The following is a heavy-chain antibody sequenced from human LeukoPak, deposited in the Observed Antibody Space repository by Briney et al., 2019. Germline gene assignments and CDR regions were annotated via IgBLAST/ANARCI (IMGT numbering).Heavy chain of an antibody. Sequence: PGGSLRLSCAASGFTFSSYGMHWVRQAPGKGLEWVAVIWYDGSNKYYADSVKGRFTISRDNSKNTLYLQMNSLRAEDTAVYYCARDKGGEYPANPSDYWGQGTLVTVSS. CDR2: IWYDGSNK. V-gene: IGHV3-33*01. CDR3: ARDKGGEYPANPSDY. D-gene: IGHD2/OR15-2a*01. CDR1: GFTFSSYG. J-gene: IGHJ4*02.